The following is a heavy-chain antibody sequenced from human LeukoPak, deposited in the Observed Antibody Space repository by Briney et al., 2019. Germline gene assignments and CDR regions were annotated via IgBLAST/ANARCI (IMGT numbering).Heavy chain of an antibody. V-gene: IGHV3-30-3*01. CDR3: ARESAGIAARPPDY. J-gene: IGHJ4*02. CDR2: ISYDGSNK. CDR1: GFTFSSYA. Sequence: TGGSLRLSCAASGFTFSSYAMHWVRQAPGKGLEWVAVISYDGSNKYYADSVKGRFTISRDNSKNTLYLQMNSLRAEDTAVYYCARESAGIAARPPDYWGQGTLVTVSS. D-gene: IGHD6-6*01.